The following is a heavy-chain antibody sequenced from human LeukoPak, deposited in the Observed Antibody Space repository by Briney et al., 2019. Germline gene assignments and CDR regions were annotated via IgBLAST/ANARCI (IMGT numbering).Heavy chain of an antibody. CDR1: GFTFDDYA. J-gene: IGHJ6*03. CDR3: AKDRRDIVATFYMDV. Sequence: SGGSLRLSCAASGFTFDDYAMHWVRHAPGKGLEWVSLISWVGGSTYYADSVKGRFPICRDNSKNSLYLQMNSLRAEDTALYYCAKDRRDIVATFYMDVWGKGTTVTVSS. CDR2: ISWVGGST. D-gene: IGHD5-12*01. V-gene: IGHV3-43D*04.